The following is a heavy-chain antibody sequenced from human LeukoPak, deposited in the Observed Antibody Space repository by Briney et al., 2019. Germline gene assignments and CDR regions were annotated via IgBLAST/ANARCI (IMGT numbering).Heavy chain of an antibody. V-gene: IGHV3-7*01. D-gene: IGHD3-22*01. J-gene: IGHJ4*02. CDR1: GFIFSSYW. Sequence: PGGSLRLSCVASGFIFSSYWMSWVRQAPGKGLEWVANIKQGGSEKYYVDSVKGRFTVSRDNAKNSLYLQMNSLRAEDTAVYYCARDPYYYDSSGLDYWGQGTLVTVSS. CDR3: ARDPYYYDSSGLDY. CDR2: IKQGGSEK.